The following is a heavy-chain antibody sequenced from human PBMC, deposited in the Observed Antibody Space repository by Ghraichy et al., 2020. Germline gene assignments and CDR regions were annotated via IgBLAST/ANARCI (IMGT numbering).Heavy chain of an antibody. J-gene: IGHJ4*02. CDR2: IYYSGST. D-gene: IGHD6-13*01. Sequence: GSLRLSCTVSGGSISSYYWSWIRQPPGKGLEWIGYIYYSGSTNYNPSLKSRVTISVDTSKNQFSLNLRSVTAADTAVYYCARAAAAAGRRDFDYWGQGILVTVSS. CDR1: GGSISSYY. V-gene: IGHV4-59*01. CDR3: ARAAAAAGRRDFDY.